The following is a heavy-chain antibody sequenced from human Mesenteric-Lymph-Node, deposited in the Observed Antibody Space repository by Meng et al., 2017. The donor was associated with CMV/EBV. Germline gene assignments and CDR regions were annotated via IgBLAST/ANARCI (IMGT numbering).Heavy chain of an antibody. J-gene: IGHJ4*02. Sequence: GESLKISCAASGFTFSSYAMSWVRQAPGKGLEWVSAISGSGGSTYYADSVKGRFTISRDNSKNTLYLQMNSLKTEDTAVYYCTRDGIVVVPAATYYFDYWGQGTLVTVSS. CDR1: GFTFSSYA. V-gene: IGHV3-23*01. D-gene: IGHD2-2*01. CDR3: TRDGIVVVPAATYYFDY. CDR2: ISGSGGST.